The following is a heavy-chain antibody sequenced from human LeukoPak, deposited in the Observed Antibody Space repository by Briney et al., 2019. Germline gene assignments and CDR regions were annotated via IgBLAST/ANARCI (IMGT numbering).Heavy chain of an antibody. V-gene: IGHV3-30*18. D-gene: IGHD3-10*01. CDR2: ISYDGSNR. CDR1: GFSFSSFG. J-gene: IGHJ4*02. CDR3: AKDLTPYYFYGSGTFNY. Sequence: GGSLRLSCVASGFSFSSFGMHWVRQAPGKGLEWVAVISYDGSNRYYADSVKGRFTISRDNSKNTVFLHINSLRPEDTAVYYCAKDLTPYYFYGSGTFNYWGQGTLVTVSS.